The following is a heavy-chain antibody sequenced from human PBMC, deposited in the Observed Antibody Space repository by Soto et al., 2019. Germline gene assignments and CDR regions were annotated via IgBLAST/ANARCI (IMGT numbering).Heavy chain of an antibody. Sequence: QVQLVESGGGVVQPGRSLRLSCAVSGFTFSSYGMNWVRQAPGKGLEWVAAIYYDGSNKYYADSVRGRFTISRDNFKNTLYLQMNSLRAEDTAVYYCARDRKGDSSGYYAGFDYWGPGPLVTVSS. CDR2: IYYDGSNK. V-gene: IGHV3-33*01. J-gene: IGHJ4*02. CDR1: GFTFSSYG. CDR3: ARDRKGDSSGYYAGFDY. D-gene: IGHD3-22*01.